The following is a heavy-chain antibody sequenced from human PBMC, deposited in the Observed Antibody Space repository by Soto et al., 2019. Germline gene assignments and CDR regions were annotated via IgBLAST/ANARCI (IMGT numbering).Heavy chain of an antibody. J-gene: IGHJ4*02. CDR2: ITHDGGHK. V-gene: IGHV3-30*03. CDR1: GFTFNNYG. Sequence: QTGGSLRLSCAASGFTFNNYGMYWVRQAPGKGLEWVALITHDGGHKFYADSVKGRFTISRDNSKNTVYVQMNSLRVEDTAMYYCVKGGDFDSWGQGTLVTVSS. D-gene: IGHD4-17*01. CDR3: VKGGDFDS.